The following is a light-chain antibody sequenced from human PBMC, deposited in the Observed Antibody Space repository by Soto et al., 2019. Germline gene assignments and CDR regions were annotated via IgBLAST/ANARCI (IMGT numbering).Light chain of an antibody. CDR2: DAS. V-gene: IGKV3-20*01. J-gene: IGKJ4*01. CDR1: QTVRNNY. CDR3: QQYNSLPRT. Sequence: EFLFTQSPGTLSLSPGERATLSCRASQTVRNNYLAWYQQKPGQAPRLLIYDASSRDTGIPDRFSGGGSGTDFTLTISRLEPEDFEVYYCQQYNSLPRTFGGGTKVDIK.